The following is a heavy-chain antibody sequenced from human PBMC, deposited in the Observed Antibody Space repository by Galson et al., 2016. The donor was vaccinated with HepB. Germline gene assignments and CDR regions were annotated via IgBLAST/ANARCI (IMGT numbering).Heavy chain of an antibody. J-gene: IGHJ1*01. Sequence: QSGAEVKKPGESLRISCTGSGYTFTIYYITWVRQMPGKGLEWLGRIDPSDSYTNYSPSFQGHVTMSVDKSIRTVHLQWASLKASDTAMYYCVRSVTSNWILGHWGQGTLVTVSS. V-gene: IGHV5-10-1*01. CDR3: VRSVTSNWILGH. CDR1: GYTFTIYY. D-gene: IGHD1-1*01. CDR2: IDPSDSYT.